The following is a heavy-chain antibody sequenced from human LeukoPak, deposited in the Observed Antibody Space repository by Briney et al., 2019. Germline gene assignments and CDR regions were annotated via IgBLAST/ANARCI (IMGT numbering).Heavy chain of an antibody. Sequence: GGSLRLSCAASGFTVSSNYMSWVRQAPGKGLEWVSVIYSGGSTYYADSVKGRFTISRDNSKSTLYIQMNSLRAEDTAVYYCAKDTVYSRELDYWGQGTLVTDSS. CDR2: IYSGGST. CDR3: AKDTVYSRELDY. D-gene: IGHD6-13*01. J-gene: IGHJ4*02. CDR1: GFTVSSNY. V-gene: IGHV3-53*01.